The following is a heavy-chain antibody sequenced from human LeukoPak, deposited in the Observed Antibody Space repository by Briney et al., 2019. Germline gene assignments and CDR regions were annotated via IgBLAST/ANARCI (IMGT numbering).Heavy chain of an antibody. CDR2: ISSSSSYI. CDR1: GFTFSSYS. CDR3: ARGAYYYDSSGYYD. V-gene: IGHV3-21*01. Sequence: GGFLRLSCAASGFTFSSYSMNWVRQAPGKGLEWVSSISSSSSYIYYADSVKGRFTISRDNAKNSLYLQMNSLRAEDTAVYYCARGAYYYDSSGYYDWGQGTLVTVSS. J-gene: IGHJ4*02. D-gene: IGHD3-22*01.